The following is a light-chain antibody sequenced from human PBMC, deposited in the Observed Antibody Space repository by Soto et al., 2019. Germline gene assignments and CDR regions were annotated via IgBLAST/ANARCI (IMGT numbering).Light chain of an antibody. CDR2: EVS. V-gene: IGLV2-8*01. J-gene: IGLJ3*02. Sequence: QSVLTQPPSASGSPGQSVTISCTGTSSDVGGYNYVSWYQQHPGKVPKLMIYEVSKRPSGVPDRFSGSKSGNTASLTVSGLQAEDEADYYCGSYAGSTTLGVFGGGTKLTVL. CDR3: GSYAGSTTLGV. CDR1: SSDVGGYNY.